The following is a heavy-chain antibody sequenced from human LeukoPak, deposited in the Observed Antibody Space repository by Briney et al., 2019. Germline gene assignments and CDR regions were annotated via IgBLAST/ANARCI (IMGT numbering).Heavy chain of an antibody. CDR1: GFTFSSYS. D-gene: IGHD5-24*01. Sequence: PGGSLRLSCAASGFTFSSYSMNWVRQAPGKGLEWVSSISSSSSYIYYADSVKGRFTISRDNAKNSLYLQMNSLRAEDTAVYYCAREGRWLPWRGYYFDYWGQGTLVTVSS. CDR3: AREGRWLPWRGYYFDY. V-gene: IGHV3-21*01. J-gene: IGHJ4*02. CDR2: ISSSSSYI.